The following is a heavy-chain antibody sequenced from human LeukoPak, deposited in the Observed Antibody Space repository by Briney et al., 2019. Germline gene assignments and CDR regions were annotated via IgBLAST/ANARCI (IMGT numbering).Heavy chain of an antibody. CDR2: LYADGDT. Sequence: GGSLRLSCAASGFTVSDYSMSWVRQAPGKGLEWVSSLYADGDTSYADSVKGRFTISRDNSKDTLYLHMNSLRTGDTAVYFCATIDYWGQGTLVTVSS. CDR1: GFTVSDYS. V-gene: IGHV3-66*02. J-gene: IGHJ4*02. CDR3: ATIDY.